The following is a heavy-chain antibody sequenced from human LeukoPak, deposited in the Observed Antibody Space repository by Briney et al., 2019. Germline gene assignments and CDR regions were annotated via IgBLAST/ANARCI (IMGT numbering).Heavy chain of an antibody. CDR2: ITISSSII. D-gene: IGHD3-16*01. V-gene: IGHV3-21*01. CDR1: GFSFSDYS. CDR3: ARDLSDDYSLDY. Sequence: GGSLSLSCAASGFSFSDYSMNWVRQAPGKGLEWVSSITISSSIIYYADSVKGRFTISRDNAKNSLFLQMNSLRAEDTAVYYCARDLSDDYSLDYWGRGTLVSVSS. J-gene: IGHJ4*02.